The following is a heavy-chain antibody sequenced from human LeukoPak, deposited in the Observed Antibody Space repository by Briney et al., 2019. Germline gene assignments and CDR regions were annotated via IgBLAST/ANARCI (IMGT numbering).Heavy chain of an antibody. CDR1: GDICSSNTAA. J-gene: IGHJ4*02. CDR3: ARAVAGRGFFDY. Sequence: SQTLSLTCAVSGDICSSNTAAWNWIRQSPSRGLEWLGRTYYRSKWYNDYALSVKSRITMNPDTSKNPFSLQLNSVTPEDTAVYYCARAVAGRGFFDYWGQGTLVTVSS. D-gene: IGHD6-19*01. CDR2: TYYRSKWYN. V-gene: IGHV6-1*01.